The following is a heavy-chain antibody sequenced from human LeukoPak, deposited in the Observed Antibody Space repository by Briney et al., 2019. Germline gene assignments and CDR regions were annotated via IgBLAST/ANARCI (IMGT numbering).Heavy chain of an antibody. CDR3: AKALWFGELLLLSTDY. CDR1: GFTFSSYA. Sequence: QPGGSLRLSCAASGFTFSSYAMGWVRQAPGKGLEWVSAISGSGGSTYYADSVKGRFTISRDNSKNTLYLQMNSLRAEDTAVYHCAKALWFGELLLLSTDYWSQGTLVTVSS. D-gene: IGHD3-10*01. CDR2: ISGSGGST. V-gene: IGHV3-23*01. J-gene: IGHJ4*02.